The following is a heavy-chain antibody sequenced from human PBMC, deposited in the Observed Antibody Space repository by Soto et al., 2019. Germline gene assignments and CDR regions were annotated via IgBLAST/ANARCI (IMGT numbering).Heavy chain of an antibody. CDR3: ARERSDLPPDH. J-gene: IGHJ4*02. CDR1: GYTFSDYG. D-gene: IGHD1-26*01. V-gene: IGHV1-18*01. CDR2: ISPKNCDT. Sequence: QVQLVQSGAEVKKPGASVKVSCKASGYTFSDYGVSWVRLAPGQRLEWMGWISPKNCDTNYAQKFRGRVTMTADTVTSTVYLDLRSLKSDDTAVYYCARERSDLPPDHWGQGTQVTVSS.